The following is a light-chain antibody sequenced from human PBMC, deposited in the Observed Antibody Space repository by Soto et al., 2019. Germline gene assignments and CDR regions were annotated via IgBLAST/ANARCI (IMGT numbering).Light chain of an antibody. CDR2: EAS. V-gene: IGKV3-20*01. Sequence: EILLPQSPGTLSLSPGERATLSCRTSQSIGSTYLVWYQQKPGQAPRLLIYEASRRATGIPDRFSGSGSGTDFTITISRLEPEDFAVYYWQQFGTSPRYTFGQGTKLEI. J-gene: IGKJ2*01. CDR3: QQFGTSPRYT. CDR1: QSIGSTY.